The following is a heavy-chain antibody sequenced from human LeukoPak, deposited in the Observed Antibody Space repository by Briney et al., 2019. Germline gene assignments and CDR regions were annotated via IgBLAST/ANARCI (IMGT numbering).Heavy chain of an antibody. CDR1: GYTFTDFY. J-gene: IGHJ4*02. CDR2: INPSGAST. D-gene: IGHD3-10*01. Sequence: EASVKVSCKASGYTFTDFYMNWVRQAPGQGLEWMGIINPSGASTRYAQKFQGRVTMTRDTSTSTVYMELSSLRSEDTAVYYCATGAELFDYWGQGTLVTVSS. V-gene: IGHV1-46*01. CDR3: ATGAELFDY.